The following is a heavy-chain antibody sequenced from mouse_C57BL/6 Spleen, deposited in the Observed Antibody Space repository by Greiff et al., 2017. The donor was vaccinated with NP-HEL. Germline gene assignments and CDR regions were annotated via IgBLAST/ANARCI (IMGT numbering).Heavy chain of an antibody. CDR1: GYTFTSYW. CDR3: ARGGKITTVVEDWFAY. D-gene: IGHD1-1*01. Sequence: VQLQQPGAELVRPGSSVKLSCKASGYTFTSYWMHWVKQRPIQGLEWIGNIDPSDSETHYNQKFKDKATLTVDKSSSTAYMQLSSLTSEDSAVYYCARGGKITTVVEDWFAYWGQGTLVTVSA. CDR2: IDPSDSET. V-gene: IGHV1-52*01. J-gene: IGHJ3*01.